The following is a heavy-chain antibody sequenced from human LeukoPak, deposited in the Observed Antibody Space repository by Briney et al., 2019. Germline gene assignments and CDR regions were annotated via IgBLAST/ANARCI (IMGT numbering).Heavy chain of an antibody. J-gene: IGHJ4*02. Sequence: SETLSLTCTVSGGSISSGGYYWSWIRQHPGEGLEWIGYINHSGSTYYNPSLKSRVSISVDTSKNLFSLKLSSVTAADTAVYYCARSRFYARYYFDYWGQGTLVTVSS. V-gene: IGHV4-31*03. D-gene: IGHD2/OR15-2a*01. CDR1: GGSISSGGYY. CDR3: ARSRFYARYYFDY. CDR2: INHSGST.